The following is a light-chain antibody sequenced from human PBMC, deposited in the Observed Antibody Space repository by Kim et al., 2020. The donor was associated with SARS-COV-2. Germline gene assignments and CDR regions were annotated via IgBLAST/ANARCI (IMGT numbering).Light chain of an antibody. CDR1: QSVCRHC. Sequence: PSERATLSCRTSQSVCRHCLAWYQQKPGQAPRLLIYSVSNRATGIPDRFSGSGSGTDFTLTISRLEPEDFAVYYCQQYGIAPPYTFGQGTKLEI. CDR3: QQYGIAPPYT. V-gene: IGKV3-20*01. CDR2: SVS. J-gene: IGKJ2*01.